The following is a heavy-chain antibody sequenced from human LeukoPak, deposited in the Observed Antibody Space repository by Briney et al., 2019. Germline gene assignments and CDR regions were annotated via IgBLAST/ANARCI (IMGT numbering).Heavy chain of an antibody. J-gene: IGHJ6*02. V-gene: IGHV5-51*01. D-gene: IGHD4/OR15-4a*01. CDR2: IYPGDSDT. CDR1: GSVFTSFW. CDR3: ARSNTYYGMDV. Sequence: GASLKISSKASGSVFTSFWIGWVRPMPGKGLEWMGIIYPGDSDTRYSPSFQGQVIISVDRSIGTAYLQWSSLKASDTALYYCARSNTYYGMDVWGQGTSVTVSS.